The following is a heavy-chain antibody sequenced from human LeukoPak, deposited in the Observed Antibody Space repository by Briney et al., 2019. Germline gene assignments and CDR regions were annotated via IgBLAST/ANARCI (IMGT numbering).Heavy chain of an antibody. Sequence: SVKVSCKASGGTFSSYAVSWVRQAPGQGLEWMGGIIPIFGTANYAQKFQGRVTITTDESTSTAYMELSSLRSEDTAVYYCARAVGYSSSWYNWFDPWGQGTLVTVSS. CDR2: IIPIFGTA. CDR1: GGTFSSYA. J-gene: IGHJ5*02. CDR3: ARAVGYSSSWYNWFDP. V-gene: IGHV1-69*05. D-gene: IGHD6-13*01.